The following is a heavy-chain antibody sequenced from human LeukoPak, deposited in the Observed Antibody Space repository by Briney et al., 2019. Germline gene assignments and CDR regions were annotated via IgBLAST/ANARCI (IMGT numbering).Heavy chain of an antibody. Sequence: GASVKVSCKASGGTFSSYAISWVRQAPGQGLEWMGRIIPILGIANYAQKFQGRVTITAAKSTSTAYMELSSLRSEDTAVYYCARDRQQPDHWFDPWGQGTLVTVSS. CDR3: ARDRQQPDHWFDP. D-gene: IGHD6-13*01. V-gene: IGHV1-69*04. CDR2: IIPILGIA. J-gene: IGHJ5*02. CDR1: GGTFSSYA.